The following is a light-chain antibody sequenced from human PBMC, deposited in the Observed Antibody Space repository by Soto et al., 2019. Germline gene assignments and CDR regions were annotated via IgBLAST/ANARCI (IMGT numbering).Light chain of an antibody. CDR3: QSYDSSLSASV. V-gene: IGLV1-40*01. CDR1: SSNIGAGFD. Sequence: QPVLTQPPSVSVAPGQRVTISCTGSSSNIGAGFDVNWYQHLPGTAPRVLIYGNSNRPSGVPDRFSGSKSGTSASLAITGLQAEDEADYYCQSYDSSLSASVFGGGTKLTVL. J-gene: IGLJ2*01. CDR2: GNS.